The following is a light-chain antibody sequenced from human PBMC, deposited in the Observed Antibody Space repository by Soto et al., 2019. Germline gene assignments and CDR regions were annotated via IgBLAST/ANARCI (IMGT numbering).Light chain of an antibody. CDR3: QQYGSSPPFT. Sequence: EIVLTQSPGTLSLSPGERATLSCRASQSVSSSYLAWYQQKPGQAPRLLIYGASGRATDIPDRFSGSGSGTDFTLTISRLEPEDFAVYYCQQYGSSPPFTFGPGTKVDIK. V-gene: IGKV3-20*01. CDR1: QSVSSSY. J-gene: IGKJ3*01. CDR2: GAS.